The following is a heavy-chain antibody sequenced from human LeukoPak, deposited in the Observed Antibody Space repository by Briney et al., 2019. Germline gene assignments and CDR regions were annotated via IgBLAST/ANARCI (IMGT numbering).Heavy chain of an antibody. D-gene: IGHD1-26*01. CDR2: VDTSGST. CDR1: GDSLSRYY. CDR3: ARGREGASIFDY. Sequence: TSETLSLTCTVSGDSLSRYYWTWIRQPAGKGLEWIVRVDTSGSTNYNPSLRSRVTMSLDTSKNQFSLILTSVTAADTAVYYCARGREGASIFDYWGQGALVTVSS. J-gene: IGHJ4*02. V-gene: IGHV4-4*07.